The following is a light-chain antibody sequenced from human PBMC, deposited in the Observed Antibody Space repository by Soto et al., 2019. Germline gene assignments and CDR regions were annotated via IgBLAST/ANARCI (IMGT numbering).Light chain of an antibody. V-gene: IGKV3-11*01. CDR1: QSVGSF. CDR2: DAS. J-gene: IGKJ3*01. Sequence: EIVLTQSPATLSLSPGERATLSCRASQSVGSFLAWYQQKSGQTPRLLIYDASNRATGIPARFSGSGSGTHFTLTISRLETEDFACNFWQHRSNGLGTFGPGTKGDI. CDR3: QHRSNGLGT.